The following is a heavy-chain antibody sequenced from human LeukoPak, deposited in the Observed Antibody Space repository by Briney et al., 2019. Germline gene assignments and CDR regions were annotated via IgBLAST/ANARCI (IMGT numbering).Heavy chain of an antibody. Sequence: GGSLRLSCAASGFTFSSYAMSWVRQAPGKGLEWVSAISGSGGSTYYADSVKGRFTISRDNSKNTLYLQMNSLRAEDTAVYYCAKGHIVVVTAIPRIGDWFDPWGQGTLVAVSS. CDR1: GFTFSSYA. J-gene: IGHJ5*02. D-gene: IGHD2-21*02. CDR3: AKGHIVVVTAIPRIGDWFDP. CDR2: ISGSGGST. V-gene: IGHV3-23*01.